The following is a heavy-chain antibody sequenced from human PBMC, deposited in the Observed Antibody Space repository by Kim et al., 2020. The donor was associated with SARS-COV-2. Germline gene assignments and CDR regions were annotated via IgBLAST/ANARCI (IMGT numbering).Heavy chain of an antibody. CDR3: ARGGGYCSSTSCYADYY. CDR1: GFTFSSYG. D-gene: IGHD2-2*01. J-gene: IGHJ6*01. V-gene: IGHV3-33*05. CDR2: ISYDGSNK. Sequence: GGSLRLSCAASGFTFSSYGMHWVRQAPGKGLEWVAVISYDGSNKYYADSVKGRFTISRDNSKNTLYLQMNSLRAEDTAVYYCARGGGYCSSTSCYADYY.